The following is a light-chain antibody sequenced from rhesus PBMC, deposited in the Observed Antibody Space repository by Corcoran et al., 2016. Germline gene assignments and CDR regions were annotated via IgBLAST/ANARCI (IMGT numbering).Light chain of an antibody. CDR3: QQYSSSPYS. Sequence: DIQMTESPSSLSASVGDTVTITCRASQSISSWLAWYQQKQGKAPKLLIYKASTLQSRVPSRFSGSGFGTDFTLPFSSLQSEEFATYYCQQYSSSPYSFGLGTKVEIK. CDR2: KAS. CDR1: QSISSW. J-gene: IGKJ2*01. V-gene: IGKV1-22*01.